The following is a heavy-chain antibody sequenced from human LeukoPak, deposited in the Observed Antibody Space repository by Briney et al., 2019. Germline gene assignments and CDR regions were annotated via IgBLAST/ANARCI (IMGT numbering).Heavy chain of an antibody. V-gene: IGHV3-53*01. Sequence: PGGSLRLSCAASGFSFSSYGMNWVRQAPGKGLEWVSVIYSGGSTYYADSVKGRFTISRDNSKNTLYLQMNSLRAEDTAVYYCARWGARDFDYWGQGTLVTVSS. CDR2: IYSGGST. CDR1: GFSFSSYG. D-gene: IGHD1-26*01. CDR3: ARWGARDFDY. J-gene: IGHJ4*02.